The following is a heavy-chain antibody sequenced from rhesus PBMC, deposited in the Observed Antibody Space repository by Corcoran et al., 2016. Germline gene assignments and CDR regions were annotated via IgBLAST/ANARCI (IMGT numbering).Heavy chain of an antibody. J-gene: IGHJ4*01. D-gene: IGHD4-4*01. CDR2: IFGNSGNS. CDR3: ARSGYGSGGVY. Sequence: QVQLQESGPGLVKPSETLSLTCAVSGASISRYWWSWIRRPPGKGLEWIGEIFGNSGNSYYNPSLKSRVIISKDASKNQFSLKLSSVTAADTAVYYCARSGYGSGGVYWGQGILVTVSS. V-gene: IGHV4-80*01. CDR1: GASISRYW.